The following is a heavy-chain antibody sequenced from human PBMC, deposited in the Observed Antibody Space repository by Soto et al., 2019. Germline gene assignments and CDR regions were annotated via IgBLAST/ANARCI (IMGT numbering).Heavy chain of an antibody. V-gene: IGHV3-74*01. CDR3: ARESGDWPLNWFDP. CDR2: ITSDGKSK. CDR1: GFNFSNHW. J-gene: IGHJ5*02. Sequence: PGESLRLSCAASGFNFSNHWMHWVRQRPGEGLVWVSRITSDGKSKAYAESVKGRFAISRDNAKNTLYLQMNGLTAEDTAVYYCARESGDWPLNWFDPWGLGTLVTVSS. D-gene: IGHD2-21*02.